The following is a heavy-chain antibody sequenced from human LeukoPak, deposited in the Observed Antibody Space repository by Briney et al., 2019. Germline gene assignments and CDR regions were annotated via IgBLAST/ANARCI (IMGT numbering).Heavy chain of an antibody. V-gene: IGHV4-59*01. J-gene: IGHJ4*02. Sequence: SETLSLTCTVSGGSISSYYWSWIRQPPGKGLEWIGYMYYSGSTNYNPSLKSRVTMSVDTSKNQFSLKVSSVTAADTAVYYCARLLTGKNLDWGQGTLVTVSS. CDR3: ARLLTGKNLD. CDR2: MYYSGST. D-gene: IGHD7-27*01. CDR1: GGSISSYY.